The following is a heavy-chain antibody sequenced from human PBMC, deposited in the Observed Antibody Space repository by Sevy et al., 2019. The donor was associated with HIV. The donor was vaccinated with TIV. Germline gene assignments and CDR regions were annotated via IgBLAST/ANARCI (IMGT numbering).Heavy chain of an antibody. D-gene: IGHD3-3*01. CDR2: FDPEDGET. J-gene: IGHJ6*02. CDR1: RCSLSEIS. CDR3: ATLDFWSDHPFYGTDV. V-gene: IGHV1-24*01. Sequence: ASVKVSCKVSRCSLSEISMHWVRQAPGKGLEWMGGFDPEDGETIYAQKFQGRVTMTEDTSTDTAYMELRRLTSEDTAVYYCATLDFWSDHPFYGTDVWGHGTTVTVSS.